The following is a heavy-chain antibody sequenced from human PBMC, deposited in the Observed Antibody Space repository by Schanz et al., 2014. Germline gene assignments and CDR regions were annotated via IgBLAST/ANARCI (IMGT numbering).Heavy chain of an antibody. V-gene: IGHV3-30*03. CDR1: GITLSGYG. J-gene: IGHJ6*02. CDR2: ISFDGRNT. D-gene: IGHD3-10*01. CDR3: ARAQGVIRLYYGVDV. Sequence: QVQLVESGGGVVQPGRSLRLSCAASGITLSGYGLHWVRQAPGKGLEWVGFISFDGRNTGYAHSVKGRFTISRDNSMNTVYLQMNSLRSDDAAVYYCARAQGVIRLYYGVDVWGQGTTVTVS.